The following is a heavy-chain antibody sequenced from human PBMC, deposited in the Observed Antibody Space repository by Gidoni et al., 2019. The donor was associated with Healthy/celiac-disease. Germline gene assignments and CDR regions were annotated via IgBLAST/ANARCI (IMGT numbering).Heavy chain of an antibody. CDR1: GFTFGDYA. V-gene: IGHV3-49*05. CDR2: IRSKAYGGTT. Sequence: EVQLVESGGGLVKPGRSLRLSCTASGFTFGDYAMSWFRQAPGKGLEWVGFIRSKAYGGTTEYAASVKGRFTISRDDSKSIAYLQMNSLKTEDTAVYYCTRVSTVDFWSGRVDYWGQGTLVTVSS. J-gene: IGHJ4*02. D-gene: IGHD3-3*01. CDR3: TRVSTVDFWSGRVDY.